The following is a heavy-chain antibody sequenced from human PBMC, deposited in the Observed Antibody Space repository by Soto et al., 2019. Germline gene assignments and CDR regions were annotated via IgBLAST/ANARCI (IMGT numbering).Heavy chain of an antibody. J-gene: IGHJ4*02. CDR1: GYTFTSYA. CDR2: INAGNGNT. D-gene: IGHD3-22*01. Sequence: QVQLVQSGAEVKKPGASVKVSCKASGYTFTSYAMHWVRQAPGQRLEWMGWINAGNGNTKYSQKFQGRVTITRDTSASTAYMELSSLRSEYTAVYYCARSHSSGYSHFDYWGQGTLVTVSS. V-gene: IGHV1-3*01. CDR3: ARSHSSGYSHFDY.